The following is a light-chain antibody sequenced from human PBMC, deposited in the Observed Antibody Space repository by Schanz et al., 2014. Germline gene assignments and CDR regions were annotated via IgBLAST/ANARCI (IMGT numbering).Light chain of an antibody. J-gene: IGLJ3*02. V-gene: IGLV2-14*01. CDR1: SSDIGSYNY. CDR2: DVT. CDR3: CSYAGSFTWV. Sequence: QSALTQPASVSGSPGQSITISCTGTSSDIGSYNYVSWYQQYPGEAPKLIIYDVTYRPSGVSHRFSGSKSGNTASLTISGLLAEDEADYYCCSYAGSFTWVFGGRTKLTVL.